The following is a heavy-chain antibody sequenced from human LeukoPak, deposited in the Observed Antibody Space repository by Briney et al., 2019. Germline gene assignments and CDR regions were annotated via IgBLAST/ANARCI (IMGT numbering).Heavy chain of an antibody. J-gene: IGHJ5*02. Sequence: SGTLSLTCAVSGDSISSSNWWSWVRQPAGKGLEWIGRIYNSGSTTYNPSLKSRVTMSVDTSKNQFSLKLSSVTAADTAVYYCARDSGTTGEVKFDPWGQGTLVTVSS. CDR1: GDSISSSNW. D-gene: IGHD3-10*01. CDR3: ARDSGTTGEVKFDP. CDR2: IYNSGST. V-gene: IGHV4-4*02.